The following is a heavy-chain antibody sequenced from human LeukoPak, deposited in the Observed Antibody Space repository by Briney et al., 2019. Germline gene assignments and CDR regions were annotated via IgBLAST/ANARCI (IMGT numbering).Heavy chain of an antibody. CDR3: ARIEDRAAAFDS. CDR1: GFGFSNFW. V-gene: IGHV3-74*01. D-gene: IGHD2-15*01. J-gene: IGHJ4*02. Sequence: GGSLRPSCAASGFGFSNFWMHWVRQAPGKGLVWVSRIKPDGTTTVYADSVKGRFTISRDNAKNMLYLQMNSLRVDDTAVYFCARIEDRAAAFDSWGQGTLVTVSS. CDR2: IKPDGTTT.